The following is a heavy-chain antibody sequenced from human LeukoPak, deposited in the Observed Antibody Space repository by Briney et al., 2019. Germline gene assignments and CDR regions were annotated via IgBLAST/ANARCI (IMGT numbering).Heavy chain of an antibody. D-gene: IGHD2-21*01. Sequence: GGSLRLSCAASGFTFSSYGMLWVRQAPGKGLEWVAVISYDGSNKYYADSVKGRFTISRDNSKNTLYLQMNSLRAEDTAVYYCAKEIAAGGYYGMDVWGQGTRSPSP. V-gene: IGHV3-30*18. CDR1: GFTFSSYG. J-gene: IGHJ6*02. CDR3: AKEIAAGGYYGMDV. CDR2: ISYDGSNK.